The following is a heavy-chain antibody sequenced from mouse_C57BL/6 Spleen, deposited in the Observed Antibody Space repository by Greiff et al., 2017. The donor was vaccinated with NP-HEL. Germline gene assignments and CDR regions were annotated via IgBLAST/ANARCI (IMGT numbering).Heavy chain of an antibody. J-gene: IGHJ4*01. CDR1: GYTFTSYT. Sequence: QVHVKQSGAELARPGASVKMSCKASGYTFTSYTMHWVKQRPGQGLEWIGYINPSSGYTKYNQKFKDKATLTADKSSSTAYMQLSSLTSEDSAVYYCARTSLNYAMDYWGQGTSVTVSS. CDR2: INPSSGYT. CDR3: ARTSLNYAMDY. V-gene: IGHV1-4*01.